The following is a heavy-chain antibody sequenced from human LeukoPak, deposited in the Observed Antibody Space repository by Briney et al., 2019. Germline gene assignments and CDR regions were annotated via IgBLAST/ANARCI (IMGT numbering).Heavy chain of an antibody. Sequence: SETLSLTCTVSGGSISSSSYYWGWIRQPPGKGLEWIGSTYYSGSTYYNLSLKSRVTISVDTSKNLFSLKLSSVPAADTAVYYCARHDQGSSITMIVVVTTDAFDIWGQGTMVTVSS. CDR1: GGSISSSSYY. D-gene: IGHD3-22*01. J-gene: IGHJ3*02. V-gene: IGHV4-39*01. CDR3: ARHDQGSSITMIVVVTTDAFDI. CDR2: TYYSGST.